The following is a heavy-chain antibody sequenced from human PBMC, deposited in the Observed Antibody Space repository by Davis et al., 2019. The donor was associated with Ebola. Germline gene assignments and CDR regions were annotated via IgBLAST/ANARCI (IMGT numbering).Heavy chain of an antibody. V-gene: IGHV3-73*01. Sequence: GGSLRLSCAASGFTFSGSAMHWVRQASGKGLEWVGRIRSKANSYATAYAASVKGRFTISRDDSKNTAYLQMNSLRADDTALYYCAKGGARYFYHYYGMDVWGQGTTVTVSS. J-gene: IGHJ6*02. D-gene: IGHD2/OR15-2a*01. CDR1: GFTFSGSA. CDR3: AKGGARYFYHYYGMDV. CDR2: IRSKANSYAT.